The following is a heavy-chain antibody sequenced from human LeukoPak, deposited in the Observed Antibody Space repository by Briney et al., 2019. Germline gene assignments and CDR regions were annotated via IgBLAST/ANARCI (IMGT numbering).Heavy chain of an antibody. J-gene: IGHJ5*02. V-gene: IGHV3-30*03. CDR3: VRDWPGDSYGADP. CDR2: ISYDGSNK. CDR1: GFTFSSYG. D-gene: IGHD5-18*01. Sequence: PGGSLRLSCAASGFTFSSYGMHWVRQAPGKGLEWVAVISYDGSNKYYADSVKGRFTISRDNAKNSLYLQMNSLRADDTAVYYCVRDWPGDSYGADPWGQGTLVTVSS.